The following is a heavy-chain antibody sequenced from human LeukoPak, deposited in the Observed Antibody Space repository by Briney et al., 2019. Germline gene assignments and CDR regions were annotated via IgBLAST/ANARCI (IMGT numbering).Heavy chain of an antibody. CDR3: ARDARVGYSHDMDV. V-gene: IGHV3-66*01. Sequence: HTGGSLRLSCAASGFTVSSNYMSWVRQAPGKGLEWVSVIYRGGNTYSADSVKGRFTISRDNSKNTVYLQMNSLRAEDTAVYYCARDARVGYSHDMDVWGQGTTVTVSS. D-gene: IGHD2-8*02. J-gene: IGHJ6*02. CDR2: IYRGGNT. CDR1: GFTVSSNY.